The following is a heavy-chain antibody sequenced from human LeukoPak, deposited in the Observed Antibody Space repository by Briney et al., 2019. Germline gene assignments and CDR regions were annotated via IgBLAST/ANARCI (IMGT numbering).Heavy chain of an antibody. V-gene: IGHV4-39*02. CDR2: IYYSENT. D-gene: IGHD2-15*01. CDR1: GGSISKSHYY. J-gene: IGHJ6*02. CDR3: ARSGPYCSGGSCYAYAMDV. Sequence: SETLSLICSVSGGSISKSHYYWAWIRRTPGKGLEWIANIYYSENTYYNLSLKSRVTISVDTSKNHFSLKLNSVTAADTAVYYCARSGPYCSGGSCYAYAMDVWGQGTTATVSS.